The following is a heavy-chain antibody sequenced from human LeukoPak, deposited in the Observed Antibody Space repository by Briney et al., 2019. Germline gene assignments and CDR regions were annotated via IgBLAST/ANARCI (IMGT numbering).Heavy chain of an antibody. J-gene: IGHJ5*02. V-gene: IGHV4-39*01. CDR3: ARPVPSRLGWFDP. D-gene: IGHD1-1*01. Sequence: PSETLSLTCTVSGGSIGSSSYYWGWIRQPPGKGLEWIGSIYYSGSTYYNPSLKSRVTISVDTSKNQFSLKLSSVTAADTAVYYCARPVPSRLGWFDPWGQGTLVTVSS. CDR2: IYYSGST. CDR1: GGSIGSSSYY.